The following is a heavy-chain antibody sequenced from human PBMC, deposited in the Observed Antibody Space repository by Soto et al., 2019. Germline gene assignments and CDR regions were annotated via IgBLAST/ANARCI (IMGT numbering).Heavy chain of an antibody. V-gene: IGHV3-30*18. CDR2: LSHDGSNK. CDR1: GFTLSSHG. J-gene: IGHJ4*02. CDR3: AKEITSADY. D-gene: IGHD3-16*01. Sequence: QVQLVESGGGVVQPGRSLRLSCAASGFTLSSHGMHWVRQAPGKGLVWVAVLSHDGSNKCYAVSVEGRFTISRDDSKNTLYQQMNSQRAEHTSMYFCAKEITSADYWGQGTLVTVSP.